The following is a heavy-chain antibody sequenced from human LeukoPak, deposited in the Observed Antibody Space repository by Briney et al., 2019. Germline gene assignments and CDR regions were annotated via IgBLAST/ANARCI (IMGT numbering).Heavy chain of an antibody. CDR2: INSDGSST. CDR1: GFTFSSYW. J-gene: IGHJ4*02. Sequence: GGSLRLSCAASGFTFSSYWMHWVRQAPGKGLVWVSRINSDGSSTSYADSVKGRLTISRDNAKNTLYLQMNSLRAEDTAVYYCARAGRYDSSGYYTRVAGLDFDYWGQGTLVTVSS. V-gene: IGHV3-74*01. D-gene: IGHD3-22*01. CDR3: ARAGRYDSSGYYTRVAGLDFDY.